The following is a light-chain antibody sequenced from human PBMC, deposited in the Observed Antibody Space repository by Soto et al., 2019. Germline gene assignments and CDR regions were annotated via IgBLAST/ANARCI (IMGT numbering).Light chain of an antibody. CDR3: SSYTSRSTPLV. CDR2: DVS. CDR1: SSDGGGYNY. V-gene: IGLV2-14*01. J-gene: IGLJ2*01. Sequence: QSALTQPASVSGSPGQSITISCTGTSSDGGGYNYVAWYQQHPGKAPKLMIYDVSNRPSGVSNRFSGSKSGNTASLTISGLQAEDEADYYCSSYTSRSTPLVFGGGTKLTVL.